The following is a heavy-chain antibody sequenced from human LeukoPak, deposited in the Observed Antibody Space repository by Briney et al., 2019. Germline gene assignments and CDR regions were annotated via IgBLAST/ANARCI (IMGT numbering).Heavy chain of an antibody. Sequence: PSETLSLTCTVSGGSVSSGSYYWSWIRQPPGKGLEWIGYIYYSGSTNYNPSLKSRVTISVDTSKNQFSLKLSSVTAADTAVYYCARAPIVVVVAANTPNYYYGMDVWGKGTTVTVSS. CDR3: ARAPIVVVVAANTPNYYYGMDV. CDR2: IYYSGST. J-gene: IGHJ6*04. CDR1: GGSVSSGSYY. D-gene: IGHD2-15*01. V-gene: IGHV4-61*01.